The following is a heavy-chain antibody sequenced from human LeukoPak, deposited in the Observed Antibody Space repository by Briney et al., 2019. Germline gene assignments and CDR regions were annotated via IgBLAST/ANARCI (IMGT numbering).Heavy chain of an antibody. Sequence: ASETLSLTCTVSGGSISSYHWSWIRQPPGKGLEWIGYIYYSGSTNYNPSLKSRVTISVDTSKNQFSLKLSSVTAADTAVYYCARLNGDKDAFDIWGQGTMVTVSS. D-gene: IGHD4-23*01. CDR1: GGSISSYH. CDR3: ARLNGDKDAFDI. J-gene: IGHJ3*02. CDR2: IYYSGST. V-gene: IGHV4-59*12.